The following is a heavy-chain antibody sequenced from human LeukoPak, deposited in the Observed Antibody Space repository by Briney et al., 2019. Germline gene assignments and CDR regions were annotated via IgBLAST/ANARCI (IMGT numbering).Heavy chain of an antibody. CDR1: GGSISSGDYY. V-gene: IGHV4-30-4*08. CDR3: ARGRITIFGVVNDFDY. J-gene: IGHJ4*02. CDR2: IYYSGST. D-gene: IGHD3-3*01. Sequence: SETLSLTCTVSGGSISSGDYYWSWIRQPPGKGLEWIGYIYYSGSTYYNSSLKSRVTISVDTSKNQFSLKLSSVTAADTAVYYCARGRITIFGVVNDFDYWGQGTPVTVSS.